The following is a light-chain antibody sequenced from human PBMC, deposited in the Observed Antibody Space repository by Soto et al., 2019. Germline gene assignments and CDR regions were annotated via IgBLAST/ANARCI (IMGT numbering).Light chain of an antibody. Sequence: EVMLTQSPGTLSLSPGERATLSCRASQSVSSNYVAWYQQKSGQAPRLRLYGASNRATGIPDRFSGSGSGTDFTLTIRRLEPEDFAVYYCQQYDTSPRTFGQGTKVEFK. CDR3: QQYDTSPRT. J-gene: IGKJ1*01. CDR2: GAS. V-gene: IGKV3-20*01. CDR1: QSVSSNY.